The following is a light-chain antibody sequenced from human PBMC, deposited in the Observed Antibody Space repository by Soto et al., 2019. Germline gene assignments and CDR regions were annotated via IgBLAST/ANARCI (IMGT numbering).Light chain of an antibody. V-gene: IGKV1-17*01. Sequence: DIQMTQSPSSLSASVGDRVTMTCRASQDIGINLGWFQQKPGKAPKRLIYVASSLQSGVPSRFSGSGSGTEFTLTISSLQPEDFESYFCLQHNDYPWTFGQGTKVDIK. CDR2: VAS. J-gene: IGKJ1*01. CDR3: LQHNDYPWT. CDR1: QDIGIN.